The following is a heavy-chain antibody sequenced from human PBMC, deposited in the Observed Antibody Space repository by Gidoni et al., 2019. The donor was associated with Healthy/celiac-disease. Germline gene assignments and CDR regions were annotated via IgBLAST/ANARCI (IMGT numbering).Heavy chain of an antibody. D-gene: IGHD1-26*01. Sequence: EVQLVESGGGLVQPGRSLRLSCAASGFTFDDYAMHWVRQAPGKGLEWVSGISWNSGSIGYADSEKGRFTISRDNAKNSLYLQMNSLRAEDTALYYCAKEKGGSYYDAFDIWGQGTMVTVSS. V-gene: IGHV3-9*01. J-gene: IGHJ3*02. CDR2: ISWNSGSI. CDR1: GFTFDDYA. CDR3: AKEKGGSYYDAFDI.